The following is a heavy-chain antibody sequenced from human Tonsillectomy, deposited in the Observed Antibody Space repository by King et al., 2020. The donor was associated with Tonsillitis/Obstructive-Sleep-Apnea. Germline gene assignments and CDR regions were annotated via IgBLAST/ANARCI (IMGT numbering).Heavy chain of an antibody. Sequence: VQLVESGGALVQPGGSLRLSCAASGFTFSSYWMHWVRQVPGKGLVWVSRINIDGRSTRYADSVKGRFIISRDNDKKTLYLQMNSLRAEDTALYYCARDLGYSGYDLAYWGQGTLVTVSS. CDR3: ARDLGYSGYDLAY. J-gene: IGHJ4*02. D-gene: IGHD5-12*01. CDR2: INIDGRST. CDR1: GFTFSSYW. V-gene: IGHV3-74*01.